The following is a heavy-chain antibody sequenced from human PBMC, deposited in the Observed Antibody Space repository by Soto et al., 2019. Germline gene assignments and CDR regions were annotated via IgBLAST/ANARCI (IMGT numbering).Heavy chain of an antibody. CDR3: VFRVGRDY. CDR2: ISSGGTNT. CDR1: GFTFSTYA. V-gene: IGHV3-23*01. Sequence: EVQLLESGGGLLQPGGSLRLSCAASGFTFSTYATSWVRQAPGRGLEWVSAISSGGTNTYYADSVKGRFTISRDNSKNTLYLQMNSRRAEDTAVYYCVFRVGRDYWGQGTLVTVSS. J-gene: IGHJ4*02. D-gene: IGHD1-26*01.